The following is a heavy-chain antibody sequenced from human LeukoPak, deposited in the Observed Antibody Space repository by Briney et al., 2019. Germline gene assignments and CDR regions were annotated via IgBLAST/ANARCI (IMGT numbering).Heavy chain of an antibody. CDR1: GFTFSDYY. V-gene: IGHV3-11*01. CDR2: ISKSGSTI. CDR3: ARATYYDFWSGYYFDY. J-gene: IGHJ4*02. D-gene: IGHD3-3*01. Sequence: PGGSLRLSCAASGFTFSDYYMSWIRQAPGKGLEWVSYISKSGSTIYYADSVKGRFTISRDNAKNSLYLQINSLRAEDTAVFYCARATYYDFWSGYYFDYWGQGTLVTVSS.